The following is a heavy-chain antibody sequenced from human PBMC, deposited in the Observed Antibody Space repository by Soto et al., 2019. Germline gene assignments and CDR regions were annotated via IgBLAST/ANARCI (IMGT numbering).Heavy chain of an antibody. CDR2: IYPGDSDT. CDR1: GYSFTSSW. Sequence: GESLKISCKGSGYSFTSSWIGWVRQMPGKGLELMVIIYPGDSDTRYSRSFQGQVTISAEKSISTAYLQWSSLKASDTAMYYCARQGSSGFGDYWGQGTLVTVSS. CDR3: ARQGSSGFGDY. J-gene: IGHJ4*02. V-gene: IGHV5-51*01. D-gene: IGHD6-19*01.